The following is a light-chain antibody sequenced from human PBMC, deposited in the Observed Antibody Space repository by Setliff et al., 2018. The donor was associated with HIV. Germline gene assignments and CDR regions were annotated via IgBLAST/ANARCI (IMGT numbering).Light chain of an antibody. CDR2: SVT. CDR1: NSDIGSHDY. Sequence: QSALAQPASVSGSPGQSITISCSGTNSDIGSHDYVSRYQQHPGKAPKLIIFSVTHRPSGVSDRFSGSKSGNTASLTISGLQPEDEADYYCASHRDTNTLEVFGTGTKVTVL. CDR3: ASHRDTNTLEV. V-gene: IGLV2-14*03. J-gene: IGLJ1*01.